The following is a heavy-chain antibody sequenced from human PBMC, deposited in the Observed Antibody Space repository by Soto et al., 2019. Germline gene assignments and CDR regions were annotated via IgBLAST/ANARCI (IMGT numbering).Heavy chain of an antibody. J-gene: IGHJ3*02. Sequence: QVQLQESGPGLVKPSETLSLTCTVSGDSINSYSWRWIPQPPGKGLEWIAYVCYTERTNYNPSLLSRVTLSVDTSKNQFSLKLSSVTAADPAVYYCARFNDPLLAIWGQGTMVTVSS. CDR1: GDSINSYS. CDR3: ARFNDPLLAI. V-gene: IGHV4-59*08. D-gene: IGHD2-2*01. CDR2: VCYTERT.